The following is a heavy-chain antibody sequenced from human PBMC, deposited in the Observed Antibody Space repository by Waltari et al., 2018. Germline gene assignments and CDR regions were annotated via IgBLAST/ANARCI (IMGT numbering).Heavy chain of an antibody. Sequence: QVQLQESGPGLVKPSETLSLTCTVSGGSISSYYWSWIRQPAGKGLEWIGRIYTSGSTNYNPSLKSRVTISVDKSKNQFSLKLSSVTAADTAVYYCARAKYYYDSSGYYRGAYFDYLGQGTLVTVSS. CDR1: GGSISSYY. V-gene: IGHV4-4*07. CDR3: ARAKYYYDSSGYYRGAYFDY. D-gene: IGHD3-22*01. CDR2: IYTSGST. J-gene: IGHJ4*02.